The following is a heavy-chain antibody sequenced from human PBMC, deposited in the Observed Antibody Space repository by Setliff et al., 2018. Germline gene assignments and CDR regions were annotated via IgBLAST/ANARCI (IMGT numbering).Heavy chain of an antibody. J-gene: IGHJ5*02. CDR3: ARGHCSSGECPNYFDP. D-gene: IGHD2-15*01. V-gene: IGHV4-31*03. Sequence: PSETLSLTCFVSGDSMIGGHYYWSWIRQLPGKGLEWIAYIYYSGNTYYNPSLKSRVTISVDTSKNQFSLKINSVTAADTAVYYCARGHCSSGECPNYFDPWGQGTQVTVSS. CDR1: GDSMIGGHYY. CDR2: IYYSGNT.